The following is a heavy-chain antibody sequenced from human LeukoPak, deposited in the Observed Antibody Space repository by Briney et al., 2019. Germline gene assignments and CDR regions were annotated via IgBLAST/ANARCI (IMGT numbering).Heavy chain of an antibody. V-gene: IGHV4-59*01. Sequence: SETLSLNCTVSGGSISSYYWSWIRQCPGKGLEWIGYIHYSGSINYNTSLKSLVTMSIDTSKNQFSLNLASVTAGDTAVYYCARDTSGWYFNLWGRGTLVTVSS. CDR1: GGSISSYY. D-gene: IGHD6-19*01. CDR3: ARDTSGWYFNL. CDR2: IHYSGSI. J-gene: IGHJ2*01.